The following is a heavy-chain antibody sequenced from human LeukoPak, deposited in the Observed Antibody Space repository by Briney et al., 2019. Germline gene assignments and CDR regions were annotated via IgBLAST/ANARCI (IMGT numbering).Heavy chain of an antibody. J-gene: IGHJ4*02. Sequence: GGSLRLSCVASGFTFSSYSMNWVRQAPGKGLEWVSSISSSSSYIYYADSVKGRFTISRDNAKNSLYLQMNSLRAEDTAVYYCARIWFGEFDYWGQGTLVTVSS. V-gene: IGHV3-21*01. D-gene: IGHD3-10*01. CDR2: ISSSSSYI. CDR1: GFTFSSYS. CDR3: ARIWFGEFDY.